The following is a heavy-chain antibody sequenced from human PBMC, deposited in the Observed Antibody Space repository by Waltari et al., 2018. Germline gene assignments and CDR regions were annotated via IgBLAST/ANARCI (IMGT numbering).Heavy chain of an antibody. CDR1: GFTFSSYA. D-gene: IGHD1-1*01. CDR2: ISGSGGST. Sequence: EVQLLESGGGLVQPGGSLRLSCAASGFTFSSYAMSWVRQAPGKGLEWVSAISGSGGSTYYADSVKGRLTISRDNSKNTLYLQMNSLRAEDTAVYYCAKELAGSNYYYYYMDVWGKGTTVTISS. V-gene: IGHV3-23*01. CDR3: AKELAGSNYYYYYMDV. J-gene: IGHJ6*03.